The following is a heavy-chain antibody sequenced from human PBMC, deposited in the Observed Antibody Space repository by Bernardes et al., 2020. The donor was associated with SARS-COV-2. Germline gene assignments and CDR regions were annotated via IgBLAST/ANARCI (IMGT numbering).Heavy chain of an antibody. D-gene: IGHD4-17*01. J-gene: IGHJ6*02. V-gene: IGHV5-51*01. CDR3: ARRRYGDFGVDV. CDR2: IYPGDSDT. CDR1: DYTFTNYW. Sequence: GQPVKGSCKGSDYTFTNYWIGWVRQMPGKGLEWMGIIYPGDSDTKYSPSFQGRVTISADKYVNTAYLQWSSLKASDTAIYYCARRRYGDFGVDVWGQGTTVTVSS.